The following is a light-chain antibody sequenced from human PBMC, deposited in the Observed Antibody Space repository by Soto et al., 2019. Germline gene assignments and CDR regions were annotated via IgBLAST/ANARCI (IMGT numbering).Light chain of an antibody. CDR3: QFYASSPPIP. CDR2: GAS. CDR1: QIVSSSY. V-gene: IGKV3-20*01. Sequence: IVGSKCPCTLPLSPGERTTLSCSAIQIVSSSYLAWYQQKRGQAPRLLSYGASTRATGIPARFSGSGSGTDFTLRISRLGPADFAMYCGQFYASSPPIPWGQGTRLEI. J-gene: IGKJ5*01.